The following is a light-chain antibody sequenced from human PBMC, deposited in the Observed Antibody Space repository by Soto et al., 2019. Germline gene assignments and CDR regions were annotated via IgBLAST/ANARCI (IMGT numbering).Light chain of an antibody. CDR3: SSYAGSNNYV. CDR2: EVN. J-gene: IGLJ1*01. Sequence: QSALAQPPSASGSPGQSVTISCTGTSSDVGGYKYVSWYQQHPGKAPKLMIYEVNKRPSGVPDRFSGSKSGNTASLTVSGLQADDEDDYYCSSYAGSNNYVFGTGTKLTVL. CDR1: SSDVGGYKY. V-gene: IGLV2-8*01.